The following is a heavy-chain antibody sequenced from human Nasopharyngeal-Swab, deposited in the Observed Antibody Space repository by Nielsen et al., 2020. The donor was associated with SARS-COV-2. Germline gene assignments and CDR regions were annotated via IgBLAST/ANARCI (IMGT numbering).Heavy chain of an antibody. CDR3: ARGSYYDFWSGYPIYYYYYGMDV. Sequence: SETLSLTCTVSGGSISSYYWSWIRQPAGKGLEWIGRIYTSGSTNYNPSLKSRVTMSVDTSKNQFSLKLSSVTAADTAVYYCARGSYYDFWSGYPIYYYYYGMDVWGQGTTVTVSS. D-gene: IGHD3-3*01. J-gene: IGHJ6*02. CDR1: GGSISSYY. CDR2: IYTSGST. V-gene: IGHV4-4*07.